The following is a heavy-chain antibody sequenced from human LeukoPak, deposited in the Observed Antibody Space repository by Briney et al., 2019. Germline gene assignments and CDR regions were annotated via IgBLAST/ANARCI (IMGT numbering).Heavy chain of an antibody. CDR1: GFTVSSNY. Sequence: GGSLRLSCAASGFTVSSNYMSWVRQAPGKGLEWVSSISSSSSYIYYADSVKGRFTISRDNAKNSLYLQMNSLRAEDTAVYYCARDLTAAGHFDHWGQGTLVTVSS. D-gene: IGHD6-13*01. CDR3: ARDLTAAGHFDH. J-gene: IGHJ4*02. CDR2: ISSSSSYI. V-gene: IGHV3-21*01.